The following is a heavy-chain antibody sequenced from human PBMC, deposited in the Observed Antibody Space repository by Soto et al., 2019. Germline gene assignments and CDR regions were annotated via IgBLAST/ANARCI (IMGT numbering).Heavy chain of an antibody. D-gene: IGHD3-9*01. CDR3: ARDSSYDILTGQGRDAFDI. CDR1: GFTVTSNF. V-gene: IGHV3-66*01. J-gene: IGHJ3*02. CDR2: IYSGGST. Sequence: EVQLVESGGGLVQPGGSLRLSCAASGFTVTSNFMSWVRQAPGKGLEWVSVIYSGGSTYYADSVKGRFTISRDNSKNTLYLQMHSLRAEDTAVYYGARDSSYDILTGQGRDAFDIWGQGTMVTVSS.